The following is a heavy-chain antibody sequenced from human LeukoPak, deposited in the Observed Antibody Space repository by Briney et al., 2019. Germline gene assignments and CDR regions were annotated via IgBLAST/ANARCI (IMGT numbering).Heavy chain of an antibody. V-gene: IGHV4-59*01. D-gene: IGHD3-10*01. CDR3: ARDVDGWFGELLPNDY. CDR1: GGSISSYY. J-gene: IGHJ4*02. Sequence: SETLSLTCTVSGGSISSYYWSWIRQPPGKGLEWIGYIYYSGSTNYNPSLKSRVTISVDTSKNQFSLKLSSVTAADTAVYYCARDVDGWFGELLPNDYWGQGTLVTVSS. CDR2: IYYSGST.